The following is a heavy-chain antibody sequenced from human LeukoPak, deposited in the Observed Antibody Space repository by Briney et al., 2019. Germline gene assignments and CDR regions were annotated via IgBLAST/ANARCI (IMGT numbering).Heavy chain of an antibody. Sequence: SETLSLTCTVSGDSISSGSYFWSWTRQPAGKGLEWIGRIFTSGRPNYNPSLKSRVTISVDTSKNQFSLKLSSVTAADTAVYFCARDAPYNSGWYPDYWGQGTLVSDSS. CDR3: ARDAPYNSGWYPDY. J-gene: IGHJ4*02. CDR1: GDSISSGSYF. CDR2: IFTSGRP. D-gene: IGHD6-19*01. V-gene: IGHV4-61*02.